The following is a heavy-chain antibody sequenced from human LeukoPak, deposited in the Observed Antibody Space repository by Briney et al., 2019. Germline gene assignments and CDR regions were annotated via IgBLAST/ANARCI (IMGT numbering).Heavy chain of an antibody. CDR1: GGSISSSSYY. D-gene: IGHD1-26*01. CDR3: ARHGQSSKVGAPFGPDY. CDR2: IYYSGST. Sequence: SETLSLTCTVSGGSISSSSYYWGWIRQPPGKGLEWIGSIYYSGSTYYNPSLKSRVTISVDTSKNQFSLKLSSVTAADTAVYYCARHGQSSKVGAPFGPDYWGQGTLVTVSS. V-gene: IGHV4-39*01. J-gene: IGHJ4*02.